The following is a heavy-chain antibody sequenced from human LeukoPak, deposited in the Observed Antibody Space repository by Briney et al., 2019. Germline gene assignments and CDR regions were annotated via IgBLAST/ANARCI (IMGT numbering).Heavy chain of an antibody. CDR3: AKDLYDGYYDSSGYYGGFDY. V-gene: IGHV3-48*01. CDR1: GFTFSSSS. Sequence: GGSLRLSCAASGFTFSSSSMNWVRQAPGKGLEWVSYITASSSTEYYADSVKGRFTISRDNAKNSLYLQMNSLRAEDTAVYYCAKDLYDGYYDSSGYYGGFDYWGQGTLVTVSS. J-gene: IGHJ4*02. D-gene: IGHD3-22*01. CDR2: ITASSSTE.